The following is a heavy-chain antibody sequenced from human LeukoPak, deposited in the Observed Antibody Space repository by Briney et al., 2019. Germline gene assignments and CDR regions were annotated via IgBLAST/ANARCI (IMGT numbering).Heavy chain of an antibody. CDR1: GFTVSRNY. J-gene: IGHJ6*02. CDR3: ATRGLSGYYYGMDV. CDR2: ITSAGST. D-gene: IGHD3/OR15-3a*01. Sequence: GGSLRLSCAASGFTVSRNYMSWARLAPGKGLEWVSIITSAGSTHYATSVKGRFTISRDNSKNTVYLQMNSLRAEDTAVYYCATRGLSGYYYGMDVWGQGTTVIVSS. V-gene: IGHV3-66*01.